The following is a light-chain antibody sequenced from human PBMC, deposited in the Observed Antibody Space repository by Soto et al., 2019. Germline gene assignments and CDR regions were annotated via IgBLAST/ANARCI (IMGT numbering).Light chain of an antibody. CDR3: QAWDSSTVV. CDR1: TLGDKY. J-gene: IGLJ2*01. Sequence: SYELTQPPSVSVSPGQTASIPCSGDTLGDKYVCWYQQKPHQSPELVIFQDNMRPSGIPERFSGSNSGNTATLTISGTQAMDEADYYCQAWDSSTVVFGGGTKLTVL. CDR2: QDN. V-gene: IGLV3-1*01.